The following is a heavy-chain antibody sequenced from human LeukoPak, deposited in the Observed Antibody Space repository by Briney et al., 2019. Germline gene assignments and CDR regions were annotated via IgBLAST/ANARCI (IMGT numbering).Heavy chain of an antibody. D-gene: IGHD3-16*01. CDR2: ITNSGGTT. CDR3: AKDPPPRFLALYY. CDR1: GFTFGSYA. Sequence: GGSLRLSCAASGFTFGSYAMSWVRQAPGKGLEWVSAITNSGGTTYYADSVKGRFTISRDNSKNTLYLQMNSLRAEDTAVYYCAKDPPPRFLALYYWGQGTLVTVSS. V-gene: IGHV3-23*01. J-gene: IGHJ4*02.